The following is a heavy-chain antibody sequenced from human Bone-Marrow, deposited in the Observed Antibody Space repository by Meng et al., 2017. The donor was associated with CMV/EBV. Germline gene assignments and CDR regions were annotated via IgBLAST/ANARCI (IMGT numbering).Heavy chain of an antibody. J-gene: IGHJ4*02. CDR1: GGSISSYY. Sequence: SETLSLTCTVSGGSISSYYWSWIRQPAGKGLEWIGRIYTSGSTNYNPSLKSRVTMSVDTSKNQFSLKLSSVTAADTAVYYCARGTFRSSSWSLDYWGQGTLVTVSS. CDR2: IYTSGST. CDR3: ARGTFRSSSWSLDY. V-gene: IGHV4-4*07. D-gene: IGHD6-13*01.